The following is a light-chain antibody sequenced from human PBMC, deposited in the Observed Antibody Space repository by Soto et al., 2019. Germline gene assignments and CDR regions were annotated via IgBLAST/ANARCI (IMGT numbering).Light chain of an antibody. CDR3: QQSYKMTS. J-gene: IGKJ5*01. Sequence: EIPLTQSPSSLAASVGYRLTLTCRASRNVSIYLNWYQHKPGKGPTLLIHATSNLQIGVPSRFSGSGSGTEFTLTISSLEPEDFGTYYCQQSYKMTSFGQGTRLEIK. CDR1: RNVSIY. V-gene: IGKV1-39*01. CDR2: ATS.